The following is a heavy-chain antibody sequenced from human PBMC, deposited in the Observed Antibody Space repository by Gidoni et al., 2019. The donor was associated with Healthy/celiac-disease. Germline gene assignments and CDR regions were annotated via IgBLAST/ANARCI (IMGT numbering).Heavy chain of an antibody. J-gene: IGHJ4*02. V-gene: IGHV3-15*01. D-gene: IGHD1-7*01. CDR1: GFTFSNAW. CDR2: IKSKTDGGTT. CDR3: TTESELELRGIDY. Sequence: EVQLVESGGGLVKPGGSLRLSCAASGFTFSNAWMSWVRQAPGKGLEWVGRIKSKTDGGTTDYAAPVKGRFTISRDDSKNTLYLQMNSLKTEDTAVYYCTTESELELRGIDYWGQGTLVTVSS.